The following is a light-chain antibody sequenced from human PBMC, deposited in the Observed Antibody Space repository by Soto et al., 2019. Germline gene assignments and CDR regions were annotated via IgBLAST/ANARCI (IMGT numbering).Light chain of an antibody. Sequence: DIVMTQSPDSLAVSLGERATINCKSSQSILYNSNNKNYLAWYQQKAGQPPKLLIYWASTRESGVPDRFSGSGSGTDFTLTISSLQAEDVAVYYCKQYHDTPRTFGQGTKVEIK. CDR2: WAS. CDR1: QSILYNSNNKNY. CDR3: KQYHDTPRT. V-gene: IGKV4-1*01. J-gene: IGKJ1*01.